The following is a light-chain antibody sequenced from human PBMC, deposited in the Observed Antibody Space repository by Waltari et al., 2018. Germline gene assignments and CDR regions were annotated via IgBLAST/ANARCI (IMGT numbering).Light chain of an antibody. Sequence: EIVLTQSPSTLSVSPVDRAILSCRASQTISYNLAWYQQRPGQPPRLLIYGASARAAAIPVRFSGSGSGTEFTLTISGLQSEDFAVYYCQHYHQWPPYTFGQGTKVE. CDR1: QTISYN. V-gene: IGKV3-15*01. J-gene: IGKJ2*01. CDR2: GAS. CDR3: QHYHQWPPYT.